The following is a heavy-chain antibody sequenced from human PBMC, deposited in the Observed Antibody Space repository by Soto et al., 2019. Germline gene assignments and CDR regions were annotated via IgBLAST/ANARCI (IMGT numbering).Heavy chain of an antibody. V-gene: IGHV5-51*01. D-gene: IGHD5-18*01. Sequence: PGKGLEWMGIIYPGDSDTRYSPSFQGQVTISRDDSKNTLYLQMNSLKTEDTAVYYCTTGLDTAMVTQYYYYGMDVWGQGTTVTVSS. CDR2: IYPGDSDT. CDR3: TTGLDTAMVTQYYYYGMDV. J-gene: IGHJ6*02.